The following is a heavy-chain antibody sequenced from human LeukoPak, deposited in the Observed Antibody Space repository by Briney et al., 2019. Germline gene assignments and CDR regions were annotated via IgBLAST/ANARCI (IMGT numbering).Heavy chain of an antibody. CDR1: SGSIFNTNW. CDR2: IFHSGST. Sequence: SETLSLTCTVSSGSIFNTNWWSWVRQPPGKGQEWIGQIFHSGSTSYSPSLKSRVTISMDKSKNQISLRLTSVTAADTAVYYCARSPTKRVPEDYWGQGTLVTVSS. D-gene: IGHD2-2*01. J-gene: IGHJ4*02. CDR3: ARSPTKRVPEDY. V-gene: IGHV4-4*02.